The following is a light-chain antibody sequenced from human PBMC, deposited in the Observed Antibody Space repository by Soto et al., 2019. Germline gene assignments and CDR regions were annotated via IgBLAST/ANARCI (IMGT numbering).Light chain of an antibody. CDR3: QQYSSYWWT. Sequence: DIQMTQSPSTLSASVGGRVTITCRASQSISSWLAWYQQKPGKAPKLLIYKASSLDSGVPSRFSGSGSGTEFTLTISSLQPDDFATYFCQQYSSYWWTFGQGTKVDIK. J-gene: IGKJ1*01. V-gene: IGKV1-5*03. CDR2: KAS. CDR1: QSISSW.